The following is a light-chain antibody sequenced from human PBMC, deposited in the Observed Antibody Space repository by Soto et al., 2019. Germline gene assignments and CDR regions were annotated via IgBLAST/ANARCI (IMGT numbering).Light chain of an antibody. CDR1: QNINAW. CDR3: HQYNSHPWA. J-gene: IGKJ1*01. Sequence: DIQMTQFPATLSASVGDTVTITCRASQNINAWLAWYQKKPETAPKLLISRASTLESGVPSRVSGSVSGTEFAVTISSLHPYGFPTYYRHQYNSHPWAFGQGTKVESK. CDR2: RAS. V-gene: IGKV1-5*03.